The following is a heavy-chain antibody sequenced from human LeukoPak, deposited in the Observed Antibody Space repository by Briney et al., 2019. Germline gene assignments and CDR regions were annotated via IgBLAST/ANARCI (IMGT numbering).Heavy chain of an antibody. CDR1: GFTFSSYA. D-gene: IGHD3-22*01. Sequence: PGGSLRLSCAASGFTFSSYAMHWVRQAPGKGLEWVAVISYDGSNKYYADSAKGRFTISRDNSKNTLYLQMNSLRAEDTAVYYCARDYYDSSGYCDYWGQGTLVTVSS. CDR3: ARDYYDSSGYCDY. V-gene: IGHV3-30-3*01. J-gene: IGHJ4*02. CDR2: ISYDGSNK.